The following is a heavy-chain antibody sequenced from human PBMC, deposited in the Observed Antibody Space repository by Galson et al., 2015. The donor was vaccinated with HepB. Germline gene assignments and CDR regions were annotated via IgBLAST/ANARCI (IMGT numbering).Heavy chain of an antibody. CDR1: GFTFDDRT. J-gene: IGHJ4*02. Sequence: LRLSCAASGFTFDDRTMQWVRQVPGKGLEWVSLISWDAVSTYYADSVKGRFTISRDNNKNSLYLQMNSLRTEDTAFYYCTKGSQSSGWYASYYWGQGTLVIVSS. D-gene: IGHD6-19*01. CDR3: TKGSQSSGWYASYY. CDR2: ISWDAVST. V-gene: IGHV3-43*01.